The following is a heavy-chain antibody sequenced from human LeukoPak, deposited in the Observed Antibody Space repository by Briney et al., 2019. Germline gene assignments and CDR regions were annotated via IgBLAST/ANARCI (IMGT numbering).Heavy chain of an antibody. Sequence: SETLSLTCPVSGGSISSYYRSWIRQPPGKGLEWIGYIYYSGSTNYNPSLKSRVTISVDTSKNQFSLKLSSVTAADTAVYYCAGGGYDLYFDYWGQGTLVTVSS. CDR1: GGSISSYY. V-gene: IGHV4-59*01. J-gene: IGHJ4*02. CDR3: AGGGYDLYFDY. D-gene: IGHD5-12*01. CDR2: IYYSGST.